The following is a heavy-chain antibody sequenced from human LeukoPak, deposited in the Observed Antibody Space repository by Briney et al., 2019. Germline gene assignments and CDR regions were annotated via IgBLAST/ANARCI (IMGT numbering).Heavy chain of an antibody. CDR3: ARATGYYDFWRGYYADYYYYYMDV. Sequence: GGSLRLSCAASGFTFDDYGMSWVRQAPGKGLEWVSGINWNGGSTGYADSVKGRFTISRDNAKNSLYLQMNSLRAEDTALYYCARATGYYDFWRGYYADYYYYYMDVWGKGTTVTVPS. D-gene: IGHD3-3*01. CDR2: INWNGGST. V-gene: IGHV3-20*04. J-gene: IGHJ6*03. CDR1: GFTFDDYG.